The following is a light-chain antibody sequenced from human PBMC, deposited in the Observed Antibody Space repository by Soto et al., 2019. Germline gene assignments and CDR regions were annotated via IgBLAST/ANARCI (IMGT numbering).Light chain of an antibody. CDR1: QSVSSN. V-gene: IGKV3-15*01. Sequence: EIVMTQSPATLSVSPGERATLSCRASQSVSSNLAWYQQKPGQAPRLLIYCASTRATGMPARFSGSGSGTDFTLTISRLQSEDFAVYYCPQYNDWPPVTFGGGTKVELK. CDR2: CAS. CDR3: PQYNDWPPVT. J-gene: IGKJ4*01.